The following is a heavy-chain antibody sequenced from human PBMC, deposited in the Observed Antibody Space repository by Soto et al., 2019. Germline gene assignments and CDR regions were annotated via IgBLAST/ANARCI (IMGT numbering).Heavy chain of an antibody. J-gene: IGHJ6*02. V-gene: IGHV1-24*01. CDR3: ATASGHHSSSWGTDYYYGMDV. CDR1: GETLYELF. CDR2: FDPEDGET. D-gene: IGHD6-13*01. Sequence: ASLKVCCKVSGETLYELFMHWARQAPGEGLEWMGGFDPEDGETIYAQKFQGRVTMTEDTSTDTAYMELSSLRSEDTAVYYCATASGHHSSSWGTDYYYGMDVWGQGTLVTVSS.